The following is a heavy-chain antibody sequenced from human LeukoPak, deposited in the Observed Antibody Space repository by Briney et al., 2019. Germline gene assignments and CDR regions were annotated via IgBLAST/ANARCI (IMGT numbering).Heavy chain of an antibody. CDR2: IIPIFGTA. Sequence: SVKVSCKASGGTFSSYAISWVRQAPGQGLEWMGGIIPIFGTANYAQKFQGRVTITADESTSTAYMELSSLRSEDTAVYYCARDWDGMTYNWNVFSTFDIWGQGTMVTVSS. CDR3: ARDWDGMTYNWNVFSTFDI. J-gene: IGHJ3*02. V-gene: IGHV1-69*01. D-gene: IGHD1-20*01. CDR1: GGTFSSYA.